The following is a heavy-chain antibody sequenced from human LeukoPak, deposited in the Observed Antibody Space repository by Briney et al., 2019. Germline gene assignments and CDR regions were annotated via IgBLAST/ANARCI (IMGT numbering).Heavy chain of an antibody. J-gene: IGHJ1*01. CDR1: GFTFSAYW. V-gene: IGHV3-7*01. CDR3: ARGGTRGYSPHVDQ. D-gene: IGHD5-18*01. CDR2: IKQDGSEK. Sequence: GGSLRLSCAASGFTFSAYWMTWVRQAPGRGLEWVANIKQDGSEKYYVDSVKGRFIFSRDNVKNSVYLQMCSLRPEDTAVYYCARGGTRGYSPHVDQWGQGILVIVSS.